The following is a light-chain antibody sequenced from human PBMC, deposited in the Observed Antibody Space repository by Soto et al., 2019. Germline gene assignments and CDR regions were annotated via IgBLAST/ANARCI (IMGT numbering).Light chain of an antibody. CDR3: HQYGSSVRA. CDR2: GAS. V-gene: IGKV3-20*01. CDR1: QSVSTNQ. Sequence: EIVLTQSPGTLSLSPGERATLSCRASQSVSTNQLAWYQQKPGQAPRLLIYGASSRATGIADRFSGSGSGTDFTLTISRLEADDVAVYHCHQYGSSVRAFGQGTKVDIK. J-gene: IGKJ1*01.